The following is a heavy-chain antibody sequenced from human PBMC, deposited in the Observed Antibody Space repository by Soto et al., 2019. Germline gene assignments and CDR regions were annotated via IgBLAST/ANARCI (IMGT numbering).Heavy chain of an antibody. J-gene: IGHJ4*02. Sequence: GKGLEWVANIRFDGSEKYYVDSVKGRFSVSRDNSKDSLYLQMNSLSAEDSAMYYCSADLPDWGAYAFDYWGQGALVTVSS. CDR3: SADLPDWGAYAFDY. D-gene: IGHD3-16*01. V-gene: IGHV3-7*03. CDR2: IRFDGSEK.